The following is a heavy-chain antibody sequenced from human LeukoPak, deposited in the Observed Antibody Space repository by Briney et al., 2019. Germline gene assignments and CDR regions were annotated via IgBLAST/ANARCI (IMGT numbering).Heavy chain of an antibody. CDR1: GFTFSSYA. V-gene: IGHV3-23*01. CDR2: ISGSGDNT. J-gene: IGHJ4*02. Sequence: GGSLRLSCAASGFTFSSYAMSWVRQAPGKGLEWVSGISGSGDNTYHADSVKGRFTISRDNSKNTLYLQMNSMRAEDTAVYYCAKGRDAHNLYFDYWGQGTLVTVAS. D-gene: IGHD5-24*01. CDR3: AKGRDAHNLYFDY.